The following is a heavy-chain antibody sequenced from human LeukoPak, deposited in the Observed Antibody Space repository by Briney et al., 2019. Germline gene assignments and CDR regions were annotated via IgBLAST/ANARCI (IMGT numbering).Heavy chain of an antibody. Sequence: GSLRLSCAASGFTFSSYWMSWVRQAPGKGLEWVANIKQDGSEKYYVDSVKGRFTISRDKAKNSLYLQMNSLRAEDTAVYYCARRCSSTSCHGFDYWGQGTLVTVSS. D-gene: IGHD2-2*01. CDR1: GFTFSSYW. CDR2: IKQDGSEK. J-gene: IGHJ4*02. V-gene: IGHV3-7*01. CDR3: ARRCSSTSCHGFDY.